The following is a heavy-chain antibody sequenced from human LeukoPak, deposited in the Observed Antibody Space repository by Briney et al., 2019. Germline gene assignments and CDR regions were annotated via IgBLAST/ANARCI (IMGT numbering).Heavy chain of an antibody. D-gene: IGHD3-16*02. CDR3: ARVSAGVIGMKDVFDI. CDR1: GFTFSDYN. Sequence: GGSLRLSCATSGFTFSDYNMNRVRQVPGKGLESVSYMSRSGNIIYYADSVKGRFTISRDNAKNSLYLQMNSLRAEDTAVYYCARVSAGVIGMKDVFDIWGQGTMVTVSS. CDR2: MSRSGNII. V-gene: IGHV3-48*01. J-gene: IGHJ3*02.